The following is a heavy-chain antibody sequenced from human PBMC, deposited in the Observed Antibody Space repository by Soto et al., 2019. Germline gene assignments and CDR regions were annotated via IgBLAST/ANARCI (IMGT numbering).Heavy chain of an antibody. D-gene: IGHD6-6*01. Sequence: PSETLSLTCTVSGGSISSGGYYWSWIRQHPGKGLEWIGYIYYSGSTYYNPSLKSRVTISVDTSKNQFSLKLSSVTAADTAVYYCARATRSIAVRQRTLAYYYYGMDVWGQGTTVTVS. CDR1: GGSISSGGYY. V-gene: IGHV4-31*03. CDR2: IYYSGST. CDR3: ARATRSIAVRQRTLAYYYYGMDV. J-gene: IGHJ6*02.